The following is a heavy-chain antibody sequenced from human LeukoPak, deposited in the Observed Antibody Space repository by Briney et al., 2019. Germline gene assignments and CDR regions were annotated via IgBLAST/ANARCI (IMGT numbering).Heavy chain of an antibody. Sequence: GGTLRLSCAASGFTFSSYDMSWVRQAPGKGLEWVSAISGSGGSTFYADSVKGRFTISRDNSKNTLYLQMNSLRAEDTAVYYCAKFRGYSYGPIGYWGQGTLVTVSS. D-gene: IGHD5-18*01. CDR3: AKFRGYSYGPIGY. V-gene: IGHV3-23*01. CDR1: GFTFSSYD. J-gene: IGHJ4*02. CDR2: ISGSGGST.